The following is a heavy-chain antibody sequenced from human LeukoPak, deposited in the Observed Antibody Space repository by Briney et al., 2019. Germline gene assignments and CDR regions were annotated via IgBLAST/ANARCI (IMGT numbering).Heavy chain of an antibody. V-gene: IGHV3-23*01. CDR3: AKDSRGGPDYLAAAGYYYGMDV. J-gene: IGHJ6*02. CDR2: LSGRGSNT. D-gene: IGHD6-13*01. CDR1: GFNFTNYA. Sequence: GGSLRLSCAAFGFNFTNYAMSWVRQAPAKGLEWVSALSGRGSNTYYADSVKGRFTISRDNSKNTLYLQMNSLRAEDTAVYYCAKDSRGGPDYLAAAGYYYGMDVWGQGTTVTVSS.